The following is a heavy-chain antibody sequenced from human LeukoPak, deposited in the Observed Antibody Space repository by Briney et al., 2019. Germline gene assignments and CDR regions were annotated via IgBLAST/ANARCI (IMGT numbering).Heavy chain of an antibody. D-gene: IGHD5-18*01. CDR2: IHHSGST. CDR3: AREDPPMVSDNWFDP. J-gene: IGHJ5*02. CDR1: GGSISSSNW. V-gene: IGHV4-4*02. Sequence: PSGTLSLTCAVSGGSISSSNWWSWVRQPPGKGLEWIGEIHHSGSTNYNPSLKSRVTISLDKSKNQFSLKLSSVTAADTAVYFCAREDPPMVSDNWFDPWGQGTLVTVSS.